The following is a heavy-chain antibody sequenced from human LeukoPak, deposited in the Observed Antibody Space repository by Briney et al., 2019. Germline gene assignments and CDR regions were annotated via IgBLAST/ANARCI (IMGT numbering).Heavy chain of an antibody. Sequence: SVKVSCKASGGTFSSYAISWVRQAPGQGLEWMGGIIPIFGTANYAQKFQGRVTITADKPTSTAYMELSSLRSEDTAVYYCAREGVDIVATYFDYWGQGTLVTVSS. V-gene: IGHV1-69*06. J-gene: IGHJ4*02. CDR1: GGTFSSYA. CDR3: AREGVDIVATYFDY. D-gene: IGHD5-12*01. CDR2: IIPIFGTA.